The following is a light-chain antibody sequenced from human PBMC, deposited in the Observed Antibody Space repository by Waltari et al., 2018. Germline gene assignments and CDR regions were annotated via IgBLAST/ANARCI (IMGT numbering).Light chain of an antibody. CDR1: RLAKNY. CDR2: QDN. J-gene: IGLJ2*01. CDR3: RSLDGTTIV. V-gene: IGLV3-1*01. Sequence: SSQLTQPPSVSVSPGQTATITCSGERLAKNYASWYQQRPGQSPLLVIYQDNKRPSGIPERFSGTGSGNTATLTISGTQVIDEADYYCRSLDGTTIVFGGRTKLTVL.